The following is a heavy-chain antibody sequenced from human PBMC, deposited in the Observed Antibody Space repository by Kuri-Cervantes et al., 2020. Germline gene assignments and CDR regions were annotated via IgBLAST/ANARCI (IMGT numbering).Heavy chain of an antibody. V-gene: IGHV4-34*01. CDR1: GGSFSGYY. D-gene: IGHD4-17*01. J-gene: IGHJ6*03. Sequence: SETLSLTCAVYGGSFSGYYWSWIRQPPGKGLEWIGEINHRGSTNYSPSLKSRVTISVDTSKKQFSLKLSSVTAADTAVYYCAKHSGGRYGDYYHYMDVWGKGTTVTVSS. CDR3: AKHSGGRYGDYYHYMDV. CDR2: INHRGST.